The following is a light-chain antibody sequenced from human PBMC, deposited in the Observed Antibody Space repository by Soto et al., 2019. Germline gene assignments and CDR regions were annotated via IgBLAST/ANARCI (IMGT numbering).Light chain of an antibody. CDR2: GAS. CDR1: QSVSSSY. CDR3: QQYGSSLFT. Sequence: EIVLTQSPGTLSLSPGERATLSCRASQSVSSSYLAWYQQKPGQAPRLLIYGASSRATGIPDRFSCSGSGTDFTVTISRLEPEDFAVYYWQQYGSSLFTFGPGTKVDIK. V-gene: IGKV3-20*01. J-gene: IGKJ3*01.